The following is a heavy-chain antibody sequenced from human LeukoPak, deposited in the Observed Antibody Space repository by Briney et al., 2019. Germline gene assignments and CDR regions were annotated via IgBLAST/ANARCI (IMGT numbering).Heavy chain of an antibody. CDR2: FSDRGST. V-gene: IGHV4-4*09. CDR3: AKSHFWSGYASDY. J-gene: IGHJ4*02. D-gene: IGHD3-3*02. CDR1: GASFSTDY. Sequence: PSETLSLTCTVSGASFSTDYWYWIRQSPGEGLQWIGCFSDRGSTSYNPSLKGRVALSVDTSKNQFFLSLKSVTAADTAVYYCAKSHFWSGYASDYWGRGILVTVSS.